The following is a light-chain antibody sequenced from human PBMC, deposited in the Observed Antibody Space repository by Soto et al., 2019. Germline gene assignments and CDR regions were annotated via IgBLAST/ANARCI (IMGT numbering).Light chain of an antibody. Sequence: DIVLTQSPGTLSLSPGERATLSCRASQSVGSYLAWYQQKPGQPPRLLIYNASNRTTGIPARFSGSGSGTDFTLSISSLEPEDFAVYYCQQRGDWPPITFGQGTRLEIK. CDR3: QQRGDWPPIT. J-gene: IGKJ5*01. CDR1: QSVGSY. CDR2: NAS. V-gene: IGKV3-11*01.